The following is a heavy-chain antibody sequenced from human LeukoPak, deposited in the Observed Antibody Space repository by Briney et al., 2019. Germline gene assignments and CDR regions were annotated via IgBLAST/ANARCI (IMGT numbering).Heavy chain of an antibody. CDR2: IYHSGST. D-gene: IGHD5-18*01. J-gene: IGHJ4*02. Sequence: PSGTLSLTCAVSGGSIRSSNWWSWVRQPPGKGLEWIGEIYHSGSTNYNPSLKSRVTISVDKSKNQFSLKLNSVTAADTAVYYCATRIQLWSTYYFDSWGQGTLVTVSS. CDR1: GGSIRSSNW. CDR3: ATRIQLWSTYYFDS. V-gene: IGHV4-4*02.